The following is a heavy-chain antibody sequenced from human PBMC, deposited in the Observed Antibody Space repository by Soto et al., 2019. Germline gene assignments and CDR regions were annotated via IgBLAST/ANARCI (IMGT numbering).Heavy chain of an antibody. CDR1: GFTFSSYA. Sequence: EVQLLESGGGLVQPGGSLRLSCAASGFTFSSYAMSWVRQAPGKGLEWVSAISGSGGSTYYADSVKGRFTISRDNSKNTLYLPMNRIRAEYTAVHYCAKKHMADFGYSSGWYRQVDVFDYWCQGALVTVSS. V-gene: IGHV3-23*01. D-gene: IGHD6-19*01. J-gene: IGHJ4*02. CDR2: ISGSGGST. CDR3: AKKHMADFGYSSGWYRQVDVFDY.